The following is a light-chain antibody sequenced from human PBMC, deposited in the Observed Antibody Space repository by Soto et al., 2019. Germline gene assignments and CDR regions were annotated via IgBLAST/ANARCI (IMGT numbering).Light chain of an antibody. CDR3: QQYAASPWT. V-gene: IGKV3-20*01. J-gene: IGKJ1*01. CDR2: GAS. Sequence: ELVLTQSPGTLSLSPGEGATLSCRASQSVSSRYFAWYQQKPGQAPRLLVYGASSRATGIPDRFSGSGSGTDFTLTISRLEPEDFAVYYCQQYAASPWTFGQGTRAEIK. CDR1: QSVSSRY.